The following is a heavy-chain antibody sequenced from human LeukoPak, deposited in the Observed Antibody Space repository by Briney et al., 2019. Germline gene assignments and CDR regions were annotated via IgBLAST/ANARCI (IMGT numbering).Heavy chain of an antibody. Sequence: GGSLRLSCAASGFTFSSYWMHWVRRAPGKGLEWVSHITMDGTTTTYADSVKGRFTISRDNPKNTVYLQMNNLRAEDTAVYYCATDDYRGLGYWGQGTLVSVSS. CDR1: GFTFSSYW. CDR2: ITMDGTTT. D-gene: IGHD4-11*01. CDR3: ATDDYRGLGY. V-gene: IGHV3-74*01. J-gene: IGHJ4*02.